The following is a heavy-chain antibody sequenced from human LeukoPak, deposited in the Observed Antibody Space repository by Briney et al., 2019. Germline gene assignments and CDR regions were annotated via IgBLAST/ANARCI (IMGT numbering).Heavy chain of an antibody. V-gene: IGHV5-51*01. Sequence: GESLKISCKGSGYSFTSYWIGWVRQMPGKGLEWMGIIYPGDSDTRYSPSFQGQVTISADKSISTAYLQWSSLKASDTAMYYCARHDSGDYVSYNRFDPWGQGTLVTVSS. CDR3: ARHDSGDYVSYNRFDP. CDR2: IYPGDSDT. J-gene: IGHJ5*02. CDR1: GYSFTSYW. D-gene: IGHD4-17*01.